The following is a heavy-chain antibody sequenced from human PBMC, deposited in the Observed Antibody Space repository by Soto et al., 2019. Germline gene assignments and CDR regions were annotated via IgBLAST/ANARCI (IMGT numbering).Heavy chain of an antibody. D-gene: IGHD1-7*01. J-gene: IGHJ6*02. CDR3: ARDRAGSTAYYYGMDV. CDR2: IYTSGST. CDR1: GGSISSYY. Sequence: SETLSLTCTVSGGSISSYYWSWIRQPAGKGLEWIGRIYTSGSTNYNPSLKSRVTMSVDTSKNQFSLKLSSVTAADTAVYYCARDRAGSTAYYYGMDVWGRGTTVTVSS. V-gene: IGHV4-4*07.